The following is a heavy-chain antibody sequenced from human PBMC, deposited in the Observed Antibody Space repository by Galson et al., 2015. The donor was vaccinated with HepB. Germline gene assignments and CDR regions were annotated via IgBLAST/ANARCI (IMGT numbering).Heavy chain of an antibody. CDR3: TRHPKKGYSSDWTYDAFDI. CDR2: IYPDDSDT. J-gene: IGHJ3*02. CDR1: GYSFTSYW. Sequence: QSGAEVKKPGESLKISCKGSGYSFTSYWIGWVRQLPGKGLEWMGTIYPDDSDTRYSPSFQGQVTISADTSISTAYLQWSSLKASDTAMYYCTRHPKKGYSSDWTYDAFDIWGQGTMVTVSS. D-gene: IGHD6-19*01. V-gene: IGHV5-51*01.